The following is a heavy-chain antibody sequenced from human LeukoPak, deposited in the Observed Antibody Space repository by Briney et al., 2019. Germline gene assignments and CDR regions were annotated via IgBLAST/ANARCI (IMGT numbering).Heavy chain of an antibody. Sequence: PPETLTLTCTVSGGSISSYYWSWVRQPPGKGLEWIGYIFYTGSTKYGPSLNSRVTISLDTSKNQFSLKLSSVTAADTAVYYCARQPAGYYGKTGYYSYYFDYWGQGTLVTVSS. CDR2: IFYTGST. CDR1: GGSISSYY. CDR3: ARQPAGYYGKTGYYSYYFDY. J-gene: IGHJ4*02. V-gene: IGHV4-59*08. D-gene: IGHD3-22*01.